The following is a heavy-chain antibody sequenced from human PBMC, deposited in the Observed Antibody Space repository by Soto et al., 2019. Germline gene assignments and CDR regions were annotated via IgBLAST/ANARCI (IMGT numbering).Heavy chain of an antibody. Sequence: PGESLKISCKGSGYSFTNYWIHWVRQMAGKGLEWMGRIDPDDSYTNYSPSFQGHVTISVDKSISTAYLQWSSLQASDTAIYYCARLPPPTYCSGSTCSGHWGQGTLVTVSS. D-gene: IGHD2-15*01. CDR3: ARLPPPTYCSGSTCSGH. V-gene: IGHV5-10-1*01. J-gene: IGHJ4*02. CDR2: IDPDDSYT. CDR1: GYSFTNYW.